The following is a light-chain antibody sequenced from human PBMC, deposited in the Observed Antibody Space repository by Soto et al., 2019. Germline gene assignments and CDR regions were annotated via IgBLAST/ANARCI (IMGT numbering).Light chain of an antibody. CDR1: QSVSSD. V-gene: IGKV3-20*01. J-gene: IGKJ1*01. CDR2: AAS. Sequence: EMVITQSPATLSVAPVERVTLSCRASQSVSSDLAWYQQKPGQAPRLLIYAASRRATGIPDRFSGSGSGTDFTLTISRLEPEDFAVYYCQQYGSSPWTFGQGTKVDI. CDR3: QQYGSSPWT.